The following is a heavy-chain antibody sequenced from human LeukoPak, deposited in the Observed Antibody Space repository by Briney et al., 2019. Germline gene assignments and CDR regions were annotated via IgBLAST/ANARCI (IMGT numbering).Heavy chain of an antibody. CDR2: IYYSGST. CDR1: GGSISSYY. D-gene: IGHD3-10*01. CDR3: ARGQVTMVRGVKFDP. V-gene: IGHV4-59*12. Sequence: SETLSLTCTVSGGSISSYYWSWIRQPPGKGLEWIGYIYYSGSTNYNPSLKSRVTISVDTSKNQFSLKLSSVTAADTAVYYCARGQVTMVRGVKFDPWGQGTLVTVSS. J-gene: IGHJ5*02.